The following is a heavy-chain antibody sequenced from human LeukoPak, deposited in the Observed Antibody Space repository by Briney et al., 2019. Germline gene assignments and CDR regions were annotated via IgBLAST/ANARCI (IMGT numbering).Heavy chain of an antibody. J-gene: IGHJ4*02. CDR3: AKGRTGYSSSWYDY. Sequence: PGGSLRLSCAASGFTFSSYGMHWVRQAPGKGLEWVAFIRYDGSNKYYADSVKGRFTISRDNSKNTLYLQMNSLRAEDTAVYYCAKGRTGYSSSWYDYWGQGTLVTVSS. V-gene: IGHV3-30*02. CDR1: GFTFSSYG. D-gene: IGHD6-13*01. CDR2: IRYDGSNK.